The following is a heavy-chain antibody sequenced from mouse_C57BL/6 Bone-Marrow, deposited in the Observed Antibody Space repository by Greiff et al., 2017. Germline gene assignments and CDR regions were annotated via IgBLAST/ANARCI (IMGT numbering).Heavy chain of an antibody. CDR2: ISYSGST. Sequence: EVMLVESGPGMVKPSQSLSLTCTVTGYSITSGYDWHWIRHFPGNKLEWMGYISYSGSTNYNPSLKSRISITHDTSKNHFFLKLNSVTTEDTATYYCASRNWAWFAYWGQGTLVTVSA. CDR3: ASRNWAWFAY. CDR1: GYSITSGYD. J-gene: IGHJ3*01. D-gene: IGHD4-1*01. V-gene: IGHV3-1*01.